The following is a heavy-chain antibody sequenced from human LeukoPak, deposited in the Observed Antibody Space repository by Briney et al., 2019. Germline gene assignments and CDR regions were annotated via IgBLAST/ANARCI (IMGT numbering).Heavy chain of an antibody. CDR1: GYTFTTYG. CDR3: ARTSHESVLYWSDP. V-gene: IGHV1-18*01. J-gene: IGHJ5*02. D-gene: IGHD3-16*01. Sequence: ASVKVSCEASGYTFTTYGIGWVRQAPGQGLEWMGWISGYNGNTNYAQKFQGRVTMTTDTSTSTAYMELRSLRSDDTAVYYCARTSHESVLYWSDPWGQGTLVIVSS. CDR2: ISGYNGNT.